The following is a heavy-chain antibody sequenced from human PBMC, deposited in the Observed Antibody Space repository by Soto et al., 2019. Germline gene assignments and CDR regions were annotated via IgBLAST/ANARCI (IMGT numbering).Heavy chain of an antibody. J-gene: IGHJ5*02. D-gene: IGHD3-16*01. Sequence: EVQLVESGGGLVKPGGSLRLSCAASGFTFSNYSMNWVRQAPGKGLEWVSSISTSSSYIYYADSLKGRFTISRDNAKNSLYLQMNSLRAEDTAVYYGARDLHDDVSFRFDPWGQGTLVTVSS. V-gene: IGHV3-21*01. CDR2: ISTSSSYI. CDR3: ARDLHDDVSFRFDP. CDR1: GFTFSNYS.